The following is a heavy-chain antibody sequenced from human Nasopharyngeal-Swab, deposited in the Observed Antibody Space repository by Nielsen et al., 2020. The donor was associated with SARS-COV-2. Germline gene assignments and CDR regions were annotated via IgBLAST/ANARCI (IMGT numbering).Heavy chain of an antibody. J-gene: IGHJ4*02. CDR2: ISWNSGSI. Sequence: SLKIYCAVSGFTVDDYAMHWVRQAPGKGLEWVSGISWNSGSIGYADSVKGRFTISRDNAKNSLYLQMNSLRAEDTALYYCAKLADYYDSSGQFDYWGQGTLVTVSS. D-gene: IGHD3-22*01. CDR3: AKLADYYDSSGQFDY. CDR1: GFTVDDYA. V-gene: IGHV3-9*01.